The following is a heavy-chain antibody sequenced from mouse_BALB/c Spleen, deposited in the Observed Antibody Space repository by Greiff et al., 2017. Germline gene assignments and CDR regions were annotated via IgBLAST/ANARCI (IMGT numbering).Heavy chain of an antibody. D-gene: IGHD4-1*01. V-gene: IGHV5-4*02. J-gene: IGHJ4*01. CDR3: ARNWDDAMDY. CDR1: GFTFSDYY. CDR2: ISDGGSYT. Sequence: VQLKESGGGLVKPGGSLKLSCAASGFTFSDYYMYWVRQTPEKRLEWVATISDGGSYTYYPDSVKGRFTISRDNAKNNLYLQMSSLKSEDTAMYYCARNWDDAMDYWGQGTSVTVSS.